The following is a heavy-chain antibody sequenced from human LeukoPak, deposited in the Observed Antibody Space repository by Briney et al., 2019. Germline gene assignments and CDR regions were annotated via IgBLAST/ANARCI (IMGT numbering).Heavy chain of an antibody. J-gene: IGHJ6*02. CDR1: GGTFSSYA. V-gene: IGHV1-18*01. D-gene: IGHD2-8*01. Sequence: GASVKVSCKASGGTFSSYAISWVRQAPGQGLEWMGWIGTYSGNTHFAQKLQGRPTMTTDTSTTTAYMELRSLRFDDTAVYYCARESLAGVKYYYGMDVWGQGTTVTVSS. CDR3: ARESLAGVKYYYGMDV. CDR2: IGTYSGNT.